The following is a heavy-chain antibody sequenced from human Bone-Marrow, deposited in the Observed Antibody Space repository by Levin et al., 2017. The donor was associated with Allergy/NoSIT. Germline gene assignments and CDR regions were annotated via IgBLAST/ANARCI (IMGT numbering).Heavy chain of an antibody. Sequence: PSETLSLTCGVSGYSISSGFFWGWIRQSPEKGLEWIGSISHRGNTYYNPSLKSRVTISLDTSTDQFSLQLTSVTAADTAVYYCARSLGGAYGSGSYMFDRWGRGTLVTVSS. V-gene: IGHV4-38-2*01. J-gene: IGHJ5*02. CDR3: ARSLGGAYGSGSYMFDR. CDR1: GYSISSGFF. CDR2: ISHRGNT. D-gene: IGHD3-10*01.